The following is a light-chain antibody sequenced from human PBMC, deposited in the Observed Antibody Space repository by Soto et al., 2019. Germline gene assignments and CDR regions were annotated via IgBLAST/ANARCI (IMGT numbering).Light chain of an antibody. CDR2: AAS. CDR1: QGISSW. J-gene: IGKJ4*01. V-gene: IGKV1-12*01. CDR3: QPANSFPLT. Sequence: DIQMTQSPSSVSSSVGDRVTITCRASQGISSWLAWYQQKPGKAPKLLIYAASSLQSGVTSRFSRRGSGTDFAHPFGSLHPEDFTTYYCQPANSFPLTFGGGTNVEIK.